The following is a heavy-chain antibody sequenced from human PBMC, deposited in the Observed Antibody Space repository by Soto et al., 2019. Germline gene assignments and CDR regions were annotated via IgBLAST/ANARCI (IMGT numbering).Heavy chain of an antibody. D-gene: IGHD2-15*01. CDR3: AHKGGRGTAMDV. CDR2: IYWDDDE. V-gene: IGHV2-5*02. Sequence: QITLKESGPTVVQPTQTLTLTCSFSGFSLSTSAEGVAWIRQPPGKALEWLALIYWDDDERYSPFLKSRLTIAKDTSKDPVVLTMTNMDPVDTATYCCAHKGGRGTAMDVWGQGATVTVSS. J-gene: IGHJ6*02. CDR1: GFSLSTSAEG.